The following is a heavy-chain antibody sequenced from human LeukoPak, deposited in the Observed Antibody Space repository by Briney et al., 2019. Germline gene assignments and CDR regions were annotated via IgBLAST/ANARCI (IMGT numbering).Heavy chain of an antibody. Sequence: SETLSLTCAVSGGSIRSSNWWTWVRQPPGKGLEWIGEIYHGGSTNYNPSLKSRVTISVDKSKNQISLKSSSVTAADTAVYYCARDSTVRSWYFDLWGRGTLVTVSS. CDR1: GGSIRSSNW. J-gene: IGHJ2*01. CDR2: IYHGGST. CDR3: ARDSTVRSWYFDL. V-gene: IGHV4-4*02. D-gene: IGHD4-17*01.